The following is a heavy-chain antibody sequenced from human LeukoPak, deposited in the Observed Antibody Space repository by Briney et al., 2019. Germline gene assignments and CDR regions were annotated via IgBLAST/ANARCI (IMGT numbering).Heavy chain of an antibody. J-gene: IGHJ5*02. CDR1: GGSISSYY. Sequence: SETLSLTCTVSGGSISSYYWSWIRQPPGKGLEWIGYIYYSGSTNYNPSLKSRVTISVDTSKNQFSLKLSSVTAADTAVYYCARVQYYGSGSYYPNWFDPWGQGTLVTVSS. CDR2: IYYSGST. CDR3: ARVQYYGSGSYYPNWFDP. V-gene: IGHV4-59*01. D-gene: IGHD3-10*01.